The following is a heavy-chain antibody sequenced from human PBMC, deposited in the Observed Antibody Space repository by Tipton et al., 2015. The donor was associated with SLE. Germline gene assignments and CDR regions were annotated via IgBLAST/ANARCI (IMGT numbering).Heavy chain of an antibody. CDR2: IFYSGST. CDR3: ASRKATTVTTSRAFDV. V-gene: IGHV4-39*07. CDR1: AGSISTSNYY. J-gene: IGHJ3*01. Sequence: TLSLSCTVSAGSISTSNYYWGWIRPPPGKGLEWIGTIFYSGSTYYNPSLRRRGTISVDTSKNLVSLRLSSVTAADTAVYYCASRKATTVTTSRAFDVWGRGTVVTVSS. D-gene: IGHD4-11*01.